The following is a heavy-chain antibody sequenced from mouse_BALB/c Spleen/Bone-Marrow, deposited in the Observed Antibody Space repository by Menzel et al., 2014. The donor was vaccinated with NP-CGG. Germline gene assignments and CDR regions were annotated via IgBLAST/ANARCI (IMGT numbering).Heavy chain of an antibody. CDR3: VREDYGRGFAY. Sequence: EVKLVESGGGLVQPKGSLKLSCAASGFTFNTYAMHWVCQAPGKGLEWVACIRSKSNNYATYYADSVKDRFTISRDDSQSMLYLQMNNLKTEDTAMYYCVREDYGRGFAYWGQGTLVTVSA. D-gene: IGHD1-1*01. CDR1: GFTFNTYA. V-gene: IGHV10-3*03. J-gene: IGHJ3*01. CDR2: IRSKSNNYAT.